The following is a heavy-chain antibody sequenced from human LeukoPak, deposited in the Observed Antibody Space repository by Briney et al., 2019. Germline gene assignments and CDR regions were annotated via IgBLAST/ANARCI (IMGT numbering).Heavy chain of an antibody. D-gene: IGHD6-13*01. Sequence: KPGGSLRLSCAASGFTFSSYSMNWVRQAPGKGLEWVSSICSSSSYIYYADSVKGRFTIPRDNAKNSLYLQMNSLRAEDTALYYCARPGAGKLDFDYWGQGTLVTVSS. V-gene: IGHV3-21*03. CDR1: GFTFSSYS. CDR3: ARPGAGKLDFDY. CDR2: ICSSSSYI. J-gene: IGHJ4*02.